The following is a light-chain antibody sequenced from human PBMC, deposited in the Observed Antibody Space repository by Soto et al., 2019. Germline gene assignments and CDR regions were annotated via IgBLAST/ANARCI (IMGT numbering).Light chain of an antibody. CDR1: QSVSSN. CDR3: QQYNNWSYT. V-gene: IGKV3-15*01. J-gene: IGKJ2*01. Sequence: EIVMTQSPATLSVSPGERATLSCRASQSVSSNLAWYQQKPGQAPRLPIYGASTRATGIPARFSGSGSGTEFNLTISSLQSEDFAVYYCQQYNNWSYTFGQGTKLEIK. CDR2: GAS.